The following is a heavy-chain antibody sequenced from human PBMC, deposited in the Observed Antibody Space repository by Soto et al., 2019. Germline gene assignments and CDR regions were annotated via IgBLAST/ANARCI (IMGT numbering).Heavy chain of an antibody. CDR1: GFTFSSYG. CDR3: AKDWFSGWYGVDY. D-gene: IGHD6-19*01. Sequence: PGGSLRLSCAASGFTFSSYGMHWVRQAPGKGLEWVAVISYDGSNKYYADSVKGRFTISRDNSKNTLYLQMNSLRAEDTAVYYCAKDWFSGWYGVDYWGQGTLVTVSS. J-gene: IGHJ4*02. V-gene: IGHV3-30*18. CDR2: ISYDGSNK.